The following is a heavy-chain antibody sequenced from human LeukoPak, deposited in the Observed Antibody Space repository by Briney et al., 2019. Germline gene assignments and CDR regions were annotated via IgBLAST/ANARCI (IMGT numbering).Heavy chain of an antibody. J-gene: IGHJ4*02. V-gene: IGHV3-11*04. CDR3: ARDQGSSWYYFDY. CDR2: ISSSGSTI. CDR1: GFTFSNYY. Sequence: GGSLRLSCAASGFTFSNYYMSWIRQAPGKGLEWVSYISSSGSTIYYADSVKGRFTISRDNAKNSLYLQMNSLRAEDTAVYYCARDQGSSWYYFDYWGQGTLVTVSS. D-gene: IGHD6-13*01.